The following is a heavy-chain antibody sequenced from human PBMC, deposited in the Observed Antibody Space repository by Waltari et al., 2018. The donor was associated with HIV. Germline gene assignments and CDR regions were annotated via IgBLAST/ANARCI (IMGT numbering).Heavy chain of an antibody. J-gene: IGHJ5*02. CDR3: ARTVIVVVPAHRFWFDP. V-gene: IGHV1-8*01. Sequence: QVQLVQSGAEVKKPGASVKVSCKASGYTFTSYDINWVRQATGQGLEWMGWMKPNSGNTGYAQKFQGRVTMTRNTSISTAYMELSSLRSEDTAVYYCARTVIVVVPAHRFWFDPWGQGTLVTVSS. CDR2: MKPNSGNT. D-gene: IGHD2-2*01. CDR1: GYTFTSYD.